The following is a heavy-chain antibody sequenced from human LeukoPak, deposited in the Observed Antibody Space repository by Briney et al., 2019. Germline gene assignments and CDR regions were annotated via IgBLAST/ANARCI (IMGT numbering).Heavy chain of an antibody. CDR3: ARRSDSGSDDGEDYFDY. CDR1: GGSINSGTFY. V-gene: IGHV4-39*01. Sequence: SETLSLACTVSGGSINSGTFYWGWLRQPPGKGLEWLGSMYYDGSSYYNPSLKSRVTTSVDTSKNQFSLKLTSVTAADAAVYFCARRSDSGSDDGEDYFDYWGQGTLVTVSS. J-gene: IGHJ4*02. D-gene: IGHD1-26*01. CDR2: MYYDGSS.